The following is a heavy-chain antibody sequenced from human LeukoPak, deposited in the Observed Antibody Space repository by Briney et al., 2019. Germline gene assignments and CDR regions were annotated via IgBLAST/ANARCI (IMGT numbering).Heavy chain of an antibody. CDR2: IIPIFGTA. CDR3: ASYYGDYPSYYYGMDV. CDR1: GGTFSSYA. J-gene: IGHJ6*04. V-gene: IGHV1-69*06. D-gene: IGHD4-17*01. Sequence: GASVKVSCKASGGTFSSYAISWVRQAPGQGLEWMGGIIPIFGTANYAQKFQGGVTIAADKSTSTAYMELSSLRSEDTAVYYCASYYGDYPSYYYGMDVWGKGTTVTVSS.